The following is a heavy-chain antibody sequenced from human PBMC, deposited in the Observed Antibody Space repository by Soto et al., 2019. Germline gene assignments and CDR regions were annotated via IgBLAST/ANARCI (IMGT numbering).Heavy chain of an antibody. J-gene: IGHJ4*02. D-gene: IGHD4-4*01. CDR2: ISWNSGSI. CDR3: AKSPLTDSFDY. CDR1: GFTFDDYA. Sequence: GGSLRLSCAASGFTFDDYAMHWVRQAPGKGLEWVSRISWNSGSIGYADSVKGRFTISRDNAKNSLYLQMNSLRAEDTALYYCAKSPLTDSFDYWGQGTLVTVSS. V-gene: IGHV3-9*01.